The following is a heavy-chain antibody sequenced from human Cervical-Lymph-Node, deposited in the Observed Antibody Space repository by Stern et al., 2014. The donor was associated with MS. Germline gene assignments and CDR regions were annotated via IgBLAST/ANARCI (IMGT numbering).Heavy chain of an antibody. J-gene: IGHJ4*02. Sequence: QLVQSGAEVKKPGASVKVSCKASGYTFSSYAIGWVRQAPGHGLEWMGWISGDNGNTNYAQNLQGRVTMTTDTSTSTAYMELRSLRSDDTAVYYCARRGFYFDSHLDYWGQGTQVTVSS. CDR1: GYTFSSYA. V-gene: IGHV1-18*01. CDR2: ISGDNGNT. CDR3: ARRGFYFDSHLDY. D-gene: IGHD3-9*01.